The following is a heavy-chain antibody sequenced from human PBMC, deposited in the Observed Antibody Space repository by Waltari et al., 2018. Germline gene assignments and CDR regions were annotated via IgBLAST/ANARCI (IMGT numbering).Heavy chain of an antibody. Sequence: EVQLVESGGGLIKPGRSLRLSCTAPGFTFGDYDMIWFRQAPGKGLEWVGFISSKAFGGTTEYAASVKGRFTFSRDDSKSIAYLQMNSLKTEDTAVYYCTKGPGGSGSFDYWGQGTLVTVAS. D-gene: IGHD3-10*01. V-gene: IGHV3-49*05. CDR1: GFTFGDYD. CDR2: ISSKAFGGTT. J-gene: IGHJ4*02. CDR3: TKGPGGSGSFDY.